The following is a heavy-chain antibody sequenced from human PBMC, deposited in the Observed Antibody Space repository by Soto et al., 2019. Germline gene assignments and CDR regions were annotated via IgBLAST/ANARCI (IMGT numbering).Heavy chain of an antibody. CDR1: GYTFTSYG. CDR2: ISAYNGNT. Sequence: ASVKVSCKASGYTFTSYGIIWVRQAPGQGLEWMGWISAYNGNTNYAQKLQGRVTMTTDTSTSTAYMELRSLRSDDTAVYYCARDKFGTLARGARGFKWGDDFDIWG. D-gene: IGHD3-10*01. CDR3: ARDKFGTLARGARGFKWGDDFDI. J-gene: IGHJ3*02. V-gene: IGHV1-18*01.